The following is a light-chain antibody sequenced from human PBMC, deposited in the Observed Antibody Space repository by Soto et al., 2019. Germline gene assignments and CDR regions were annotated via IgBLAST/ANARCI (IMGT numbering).Light chain of an antibody. CDR1: QSISSW. J-gene: IGKJ1*01. CDR3: QHFNIYSET. Sequence: DIQMTQSPSTLSASVGDRVTITCRASQSISSWLAWYQQKPGKAPKILIYKASILESGVPSRFSGSGSGTEFTLTISSLQPDDFATYYCQHFNIYSETFGQGINVDIK. V-gene: IGKV1-5*03. CDR2: KAS.